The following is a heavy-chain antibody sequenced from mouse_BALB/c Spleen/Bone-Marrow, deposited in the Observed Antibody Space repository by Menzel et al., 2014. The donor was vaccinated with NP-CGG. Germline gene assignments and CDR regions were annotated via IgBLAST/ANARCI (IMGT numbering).Heavy chain of an antibody. Sequence: VQLQQSGAELVRPGSSVKISCKASGYVFSTYWMNWVKQRPGQGLEWIGQIYPGDGDTNYNGKFKGTATLTADKSSSTAYMQLSSLTSEDSAVYFCARSGYGSSYDYWGQGTTHTVSS. V-gene: IGHV1-80*01. CDR1: GYVFSTYW. CDR2: IYPGDGDT. D-gene: IGHD1-1*01. J-gene: IGHJ2*01. CDR3: ARSGYGSSYDY.